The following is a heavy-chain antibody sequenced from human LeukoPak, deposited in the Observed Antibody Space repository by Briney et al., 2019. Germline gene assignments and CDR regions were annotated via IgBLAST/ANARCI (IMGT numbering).Heavy chain of an antibody. D-gene: IGHD5-18*01. V-gene: IGHV1-46*01. Sequence: GASVKVSCKASGYTFTSYYMHWVRQAPGQGLEWMGIINPSGGSTNFAQKFQGRVTMTTDTSTSTVNMELSSLRSEDTAVYYCARGPDLLQYTVMVPEGIDYWGQGTLVTVSS. J-gene: IGHJ4*02. CDR3: ARGPDLLQYTVMVPEGIDY. CDR1: GYTFTSYY. CDR2: INPSGGST.